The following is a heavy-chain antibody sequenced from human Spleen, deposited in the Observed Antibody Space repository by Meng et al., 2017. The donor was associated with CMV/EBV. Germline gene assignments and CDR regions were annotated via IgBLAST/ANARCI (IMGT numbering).Heavy chain of an antibody. J-gene: IGHJ6*02. CDR2: IQYDGRNK. D-gene: IGHD5-12*01. CDR3: AQDEVHSGYHFV. V-gene: IGHV3-30*02. Sequence: GESLKISCAASGFAFDDYGMYWVRQAPGKGLEWVAFIQYDGRNKYYADSVKGRFTISRDNSKNMLYLQMNSLRPEETAVYYCAQDEVHSGYHFVWGQGTTVTVSS. CDR1: GFAFDDYG.